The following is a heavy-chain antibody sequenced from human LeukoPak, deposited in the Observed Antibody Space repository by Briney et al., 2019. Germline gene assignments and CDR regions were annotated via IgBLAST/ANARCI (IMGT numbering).Heavy chain of an antibody. CDR3: ARDKPYCSSTSCYFYYYYGMDV. D-gene: IGHD2-2*01. V-gene: IGHV1-18*01. CDR2: ISAYNGNT. J-gene: IGHJ6*02. CDR1: GYTFTSYG. Sequence: GASVKVSCKASGYTFTSYGISWVRQAPGQGLEWMGWISAYNGNTNYAQKLQGRVTMTTDTSTSTAYMELRSLRSDDTAVYYCARDKPYCSSTSCYFYYYYGMDVWGQGTTVTVSS.